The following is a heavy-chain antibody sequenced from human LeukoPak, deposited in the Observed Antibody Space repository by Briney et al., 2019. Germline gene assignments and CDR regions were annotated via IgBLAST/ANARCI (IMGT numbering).Heavy chain of an antibody. V-gene: IGHV5-51*01. CDR1: GYTFTSYW. CDR3: ATRAVAGNDY. J-gene: IGHJ4*02. D-gene: IGHD6-19*01. CDR2: IFPGDSDT. Sequence: GASLKISCKGAGYTFTSYWIVWVRQLPGKGPEWMGMIFPGDSDTKYSPSFEGQITISADKSISSAYLQCSSLKASDTAMYYCATRAVAGNDYWGQGTLVTVSS.